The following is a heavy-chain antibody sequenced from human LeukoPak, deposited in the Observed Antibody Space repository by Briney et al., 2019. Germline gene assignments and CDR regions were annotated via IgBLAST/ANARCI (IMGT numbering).Heavy chain of an antibody. D-gene: IGHD6-19*01. Sequence: GASLRLSCAASGFSLSTYGVSWVRQPPGKGLKWVSGFTGTGGSTYYADSVKGRFTVSRDTSKNTLYLQMNSLRAEDTAIYYCAKDHGTAVAGFYYWGQGTLVTVSS. CDR3: AKDHGTAVAGFYY. J-gene: IGHJ4*02. V-gene: IGHV3-23*01. CDR1: GFSLSTYG. CDR2: FTGTGGST.